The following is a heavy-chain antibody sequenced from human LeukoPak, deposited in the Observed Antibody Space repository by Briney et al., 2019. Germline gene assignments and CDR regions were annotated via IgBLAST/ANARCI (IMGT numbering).Heavy chain of an antibody. D-gene: IGHD3-10*01. J-gene: IGHJ4*02. CDR2: VTGGGGST. Sequence: GGSLRLSCSASGFTFSRYAMNWVRQAPGKGLEWLSAVTGGGGSTYYADSVKGRFTISRDNSKNTLYLQLNSLRAEDTALYFCAKDRPTYGSGSPIDFWGQGTLVTVSS. V-gene: IGHV3-23*01. CDR3: AKDRPTYGSGSPIDF. CDR1: GFTFSRYA.